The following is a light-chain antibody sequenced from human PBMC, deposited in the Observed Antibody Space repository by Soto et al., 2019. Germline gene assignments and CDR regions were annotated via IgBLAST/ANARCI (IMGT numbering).Light chain of an antibody. CDR3: QQYNDRPPIT. Sequence: EIVMTQSPATLSGSPGEVATLSFRTSQSVDNNVAWYQQKPGQAPRLLIVGSFARATGIPARFSGSGSGSESTLTISGLQSEDFAVYYCQQYNDRPPITFGQGTRLEI. CDR1: QSVDNN. V-gene: IGKV3-15*01. J-gene: IGKJ5*01. CDR2: GSF.